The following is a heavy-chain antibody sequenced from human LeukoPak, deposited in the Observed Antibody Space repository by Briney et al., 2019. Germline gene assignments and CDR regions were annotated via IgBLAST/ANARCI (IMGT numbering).Heavy chain of an antibody. CDR3: ARGYYDSSGYYGDDFDY. D-gene: IGHD3-22*01. CDR1: GFTFSSYS. V-gene: IGHV3-21*01. CDR2: ISSSSSYI. J-gene: IGHJ4*02. Sequence: GGSLRLSCAASGFTFSSYSTNWVRQAPGKGLEWVSSISSSSSYIYYADSVKGRFTISRDNAKNSLYLQMNSLRAEDTAAYYCARGYYDSSGYYGDDFDYWGQGTLVTVSS.